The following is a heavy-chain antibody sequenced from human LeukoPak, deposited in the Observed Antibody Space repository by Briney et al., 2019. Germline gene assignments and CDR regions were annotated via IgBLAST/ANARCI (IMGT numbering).Heavy chain of an antibody. Sequence: GGSLRLSCAASGFNFSHSWMSWVRQAPGKGLEWVANIRQDGSEKFHVKSVRGRFTISRDNAKNSLYLQMNSLRAEDTAVYYCARVGSSSFDYWGQGTLVTVSS. J-gene: IGHJ4*02. D-gene: IGHD6-13*01. CDR3: ARVGSSSFDY. CDR2: IRQDGSEK. CDR1: GFNFSHSW. V-gene: IGHV3-7*01.